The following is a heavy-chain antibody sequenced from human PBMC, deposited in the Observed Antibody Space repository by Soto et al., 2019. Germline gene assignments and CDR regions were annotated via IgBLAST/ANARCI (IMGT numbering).Heavy chain of an antibody. Sequence: EVQLVESGGGLVQPGGSLRLSCAASGFTFSSSWMSWVRQAPGKVLEWVANIKEEGSEKYYVDSVKGRFTISRDNAKNSLYLQMNSLRAEDTAVYYCARGRSGYYYYFDYCGQGNLVTVSA. CDR3: ARGRSGYYYYFDY. J-gene: IGHJ4*02. CDR2: IKEEGSEK. D-gene: IGHD3-22*01. CDR1: GFTFSSSW. V-gene: IGHV3-7*01.